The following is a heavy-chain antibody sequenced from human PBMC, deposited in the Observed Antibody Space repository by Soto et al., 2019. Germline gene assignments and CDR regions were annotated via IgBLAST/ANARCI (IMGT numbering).Heavy chain of an antibody. V-gene: IGHV4-30-4*01. Sequence: SETLSLTCSVSGDSISTVDYFWAWIRQPPGQALEYIGYLYKSTTTYYNPSFESRVAISLDTSKSQFSLNVTSVTAADTAVYFCARGRYCLTGRCFPNWFDSWGQGTLVTVSS. CDR3: ARGRYCLTGRCFPNWFDS. J-gene: IGHJ5*01. CDR1: GDSISTVDYF. D-gene: IGHD2-15*01. CDR2: LYKSTTT.